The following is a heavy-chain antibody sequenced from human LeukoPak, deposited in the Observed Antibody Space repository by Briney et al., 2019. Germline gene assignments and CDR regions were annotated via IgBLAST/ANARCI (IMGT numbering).Heavy chain of an antibody. V-gene: IGHV3-48*04. J-gene: IGHJ6*03. CDR1: GFSFSGYS. CDR2: ISGSSGTI. Sequence: GGSLRLSCAASGFSFSGYSMNWVRQAPGKGLEWVSYISGSSGTIYNADSVTGRFTISRDNAKNSLYLQMYSLRAEDTALYYCARGQGDFWSGSYYYYYMDVWGKGTTVTVSS. CDR3: ARGQGDFWSGSYYYYYMDV. D-gene: IGHD3-3*01.